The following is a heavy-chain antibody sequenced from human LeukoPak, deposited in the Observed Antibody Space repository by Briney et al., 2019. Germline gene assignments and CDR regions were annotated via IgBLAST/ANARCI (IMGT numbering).Heavy chain of an antibody. CDR3: ATPRDRYFDY. CDR1: GYSLTELS. Sequence: ASVKVSCKVSGYSLTELSMHWVRQAPGKGLEWMGGFDPEDAETIYAQKFRGRVTMTEETSTDTAYMELSSLKSEDTAVYYCATPRDRYFDYWGQGTLDTVSS. D-gene: IGHD2-15*01. J-gene: IGHJ4*02. V-gene: IGHV1-24*01. CDR2: FDPEDAET.